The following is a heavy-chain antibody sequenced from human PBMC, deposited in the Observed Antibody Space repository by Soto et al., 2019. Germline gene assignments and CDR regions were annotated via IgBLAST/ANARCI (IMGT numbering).Heavy chain of an antibody. V-gene: IGHV2-5*02. Sequence: QITLKESGPTLVKPTQTLTLTCTFSGFSLSTSGVGVGWIRQPPGKALEWLALIYWDDAKEYSPSLKSRLTLTKDTSKNQGGLIMTNMDPLDTATYYCEHKGGGDRILDYWGQGTLVTVSS. CDR2: IYWDDAK. CDR3: EHKGGGDRILDY. CDR1: GFSLSTSGVG. J-gene: IGHJ4*02. D-gene: IGHD3-16*01.